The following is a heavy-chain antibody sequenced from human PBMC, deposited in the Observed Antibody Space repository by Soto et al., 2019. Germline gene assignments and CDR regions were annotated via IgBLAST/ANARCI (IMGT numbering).Heavy chain of an antibody. CDR3: ARNPGIWSGYIFDY. CDR1: GFTFSSYG. J-gene: IGHJ4*02. V-gene: IGHV3-33*01. Sequence: GGSLRLSCAASGFTFSSYGMHWVRQAPGKGLEWVAVIWYDGSNKYYADSVKGRFTISRDNSKNTLYLQMNSLRAEDTAVYYCARNPGIWSGYIFDYWGQGTLVTVSS. D-gene: IGHD3-3*01. CDR2: IWYDGSNK.